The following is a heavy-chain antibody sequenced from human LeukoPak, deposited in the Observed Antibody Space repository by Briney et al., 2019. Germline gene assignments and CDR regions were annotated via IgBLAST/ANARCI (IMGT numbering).Heavy chain of an antibody. CDR3: ARRGSWGEPRPFDY. D-gene: IGHD3-16*01. CDR2: MNPNSGNT. Sequence: ASVTVSCKASGYTFTSYDINWVRQAAGQGLEWMGWMNPNSGNTGYAQKFQGRVTMTRNTSISTAYMELSSLRSEDTAVYYCARRGSWGEPRPFDYWGQGSLVTVSS. J-gene: IGHJ4*02. V-gene: IGHV1-8*01. CDR1: GYTFTSYD.